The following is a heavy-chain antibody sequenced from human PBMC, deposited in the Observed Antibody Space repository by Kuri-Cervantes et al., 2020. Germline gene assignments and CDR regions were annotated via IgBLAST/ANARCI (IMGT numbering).Heavy chain of an antibody. J-gene: IGHJ6*02. CDR3: ARVMDTRTYYYYYGMDV. CDR1: GYTFTGYY. Sequence: ASVKVSCKASGYTFTGYYMHWVRQAPGKGLEWMGGFDPEDGETIYAQKFQGRVTMTEDTSTDTAYMELSSLRSEDTAVYYCARVMDTRTYYYYYGMDVWGQGTTVTVSS. V-gene: IGHV1-24*01. CDR2: FDPEDGET. D-gene: IGHD5-18*01.